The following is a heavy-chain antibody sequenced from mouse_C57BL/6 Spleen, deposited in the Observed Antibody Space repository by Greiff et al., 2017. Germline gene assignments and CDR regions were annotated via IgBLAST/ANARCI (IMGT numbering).Heavy chain of an antibody. Sequence: VQLQQSGAELVRPGTSVTMSCKAPGYTFTNYWIGWAKQRPGHGLEWIGDIYPGGGYTNYNAKFKGKATLTADKSSSTAYMQFSSLTSEDSAIYYCAKGGNYEDYYAMDYWGQGTPVTVSS. V-gene: IGHV1-63*01. CDR2: IYPGGGYT. CDR1: GYTFTNYW. J-gene: IGHJ4*01. CDR3: AKGGNYEDYYAMDY. D-gene: IGHD2-1*01.